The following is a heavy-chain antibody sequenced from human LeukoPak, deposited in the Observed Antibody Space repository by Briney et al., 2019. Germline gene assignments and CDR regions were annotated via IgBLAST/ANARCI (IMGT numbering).Heavy chain of an antibody. CDR2: ISYDGSNK. CDR3: ASGDIVVVPAAQRLFDY. J-gene: IGHJ4*02. Sequence: GGSLRLSCAASGFTFSSYAMHWVRQAPGKGLEWVAVISYDGSNKYYADSVKGRFTISRDNSKNTLYLQMNSLRAEDTAVYYCASGDIVVVPAAQRLFDYWGQGTLVTVSS. V-gene: IGHV3-30-3*01. D-gene: IGHD2-2*01. CDR1: GFTFSSYA.